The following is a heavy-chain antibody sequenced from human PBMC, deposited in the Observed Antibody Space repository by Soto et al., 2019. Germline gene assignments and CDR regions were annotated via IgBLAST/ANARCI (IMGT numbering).Heavy chain of an antibody. CDR2: IYASGAT. D-gene: IGHD3-3*02. J-gene: IGHJ4*02. CDR3: ARSHSFDGSIYHYYFDF. V-gene: IGHV4-59*01. Sequence: SETLSLTCTVSGGSISSYYWSWIRQPPGGTLEWIGYIYASGATTYNPSLESRVTMSVDMPNNEFSLELTSVTAADTAVYYCARSHSFDGSIYHYYFDFWGQGTLVTAPQ. CDR1: GGSISSYY.